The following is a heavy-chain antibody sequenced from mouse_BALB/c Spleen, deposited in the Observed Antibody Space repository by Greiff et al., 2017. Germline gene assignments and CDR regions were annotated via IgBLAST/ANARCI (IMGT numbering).Heavy chain of an antibody. D-gene: IGHD1-1*01. V-gene: IGHV14-1*02. Sequence: DVQLQESGAELVRPGALVKLSCKASGFNIKDYYMHWVKQRPEQGLEWIGWIDPENGNTIYDPKFQGKASITADTSSNTAYLQLSSLTSEDTAVYYCARYYGSRDYAMDYWGQGTSVTVSS. CDR1: GFNIKDYY. CDR3: ARYYGSRDYAMDY. CDR2: IDPENGNT. J-gene: IGHJ4*01.